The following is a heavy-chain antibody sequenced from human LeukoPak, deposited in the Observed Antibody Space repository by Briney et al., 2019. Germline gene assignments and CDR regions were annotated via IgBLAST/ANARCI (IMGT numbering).Heavy chain of an antibody. CDR2: ISAYNGNT. V-gene: IGHV1-18*01. Sequence: ASVKVSCKASGYTFTSYGISWVRQAPGQGLEWMGWISAYNGNTNYAQKLQGRVTMTTDTSTSTAYMELRSLRSDDTAVYYCARQPNFYYGDDPHYYFDYWGQGTLVTVSS. J-gene: IGHJ4*02. CDR3: ARQPNFYYGDDPHYYFDY. CDR1: GYTFTSYG. D-gene: IGHD4-17*01.